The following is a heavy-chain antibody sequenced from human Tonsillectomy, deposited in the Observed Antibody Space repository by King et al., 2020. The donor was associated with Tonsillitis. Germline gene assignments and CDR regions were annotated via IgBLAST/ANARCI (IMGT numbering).Heavy chain of an antibody. CDR1: GYTFTSFA. J-gene: IGHJ4*02. CDR2: ISAYNGNT. CDR3: ARGTGGNSPYYLDY. Sequence: VQLVESGAEVKKPGASVKVSCKSSGYTFTSFAISWVRQAPGQGLEWMGWISAYNGNTNYAQNPQGRVTMTTDTSTSTAYMELRSLRSDDTAVYFCARGTGGNSPYYLDYCGQGTLVTVSS. D-gene: IGHD2-8*02. V-gene: IGHV1-18*01.